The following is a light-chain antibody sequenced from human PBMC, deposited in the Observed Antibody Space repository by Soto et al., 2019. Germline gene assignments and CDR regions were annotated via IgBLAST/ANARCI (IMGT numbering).Light chain of an antibody. Sequence: DIQMTQSPSTLSASVGDRVTITCRAGQSISSWLSWYQQKPGKAPKLLIYAASSLQSGVPSRFSGSGSGTDFTLTISSLQPEDFATYYCQQANSFPPWTFGQGTKVDNK. CDR3: QQANSFPPWT. J-gene: IGKJ1*01. CDR1: QSISSW. CDR2: AAS. V-gene: IGKV1-12*01.